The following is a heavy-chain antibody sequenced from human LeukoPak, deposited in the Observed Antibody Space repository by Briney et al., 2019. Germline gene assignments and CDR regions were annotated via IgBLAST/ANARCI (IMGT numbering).Heavy chain of an antibody. Sequence: GGSLRLSCAASGFTFSSYNMNWVRQAPGKGLEWVSSISSRSTYMYYADSLKGRFTISRDNAKNSLYLQMNTLRAEDTAVYYCARGLGFWGQGTLVTVSS. J-gene: IGHJ4*02. CDR2: ISSRSTYM. CDR3: ARGLGF. V-gene: IGHV3-21*01. D-gene: IGHD6-25*01. CDR1: GFTFSSYN.